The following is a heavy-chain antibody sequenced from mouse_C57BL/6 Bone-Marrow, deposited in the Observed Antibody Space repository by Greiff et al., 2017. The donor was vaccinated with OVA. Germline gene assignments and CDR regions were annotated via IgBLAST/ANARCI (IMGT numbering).Heavy chain of an antibody. Sequence: VQLQQSGPELVKPGASVKIPCKASGYTFTDYNMDWVKQSHGKSLEWIGDINPNNGGTIYNQKFKGKATLTVDKSSSTAYMELRSLTSEDTAVYYCAREGITTVVEGYAMDYWGQGTSVTVSS. D-gene: IGHD1-1*01. CDR2: INPNNGGT. J-gene: IGHJ4*01. CDR3: AREGITTVVEGYAMDY. CDR1: GYTFTDYN. V-gene: IGHV1-18*01.